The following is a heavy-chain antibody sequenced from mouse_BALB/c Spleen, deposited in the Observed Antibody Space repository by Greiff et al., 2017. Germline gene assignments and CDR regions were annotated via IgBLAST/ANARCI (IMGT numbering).Heavy chain of an antibody. CDR2: IWGDGST. D-gene: IGHD2-1*01. CDR3: ARDRGNYVNAMDY. V-gene: IGHV2-6-7*01. CDR1: GFSLTGYG. J-gene: IGHJ4*01. Sequence: QVQLQQSGPGLVAPSQSLSITCTVSGFSLTGYGVNWVRQPPGKGLEWLGMIWGDGSTDYNSALKSRLSISKDNSKSQVFLKMNSLQTDDTARYYCARDRGNYVNAMDYWGQGTSVTVSS.